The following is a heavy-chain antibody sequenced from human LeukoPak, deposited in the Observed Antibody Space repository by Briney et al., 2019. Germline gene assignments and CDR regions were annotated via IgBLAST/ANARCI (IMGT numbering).Heavy chain of an antibody. D-gene: IGHD5-24*01. Sequence: PGGSLRLSCAGSGFTVSSDYMSWVRQAPGKGLEWVSIIYTGGSTYYADSVKGRFTISRDNSKNKLFLQMNSLRTEDTAVYYCTRIHRATMNYFDSWGQGTLVTVSS. J-gene: IGHJ4*02. V-gene: IGHV3-53*05. CDR1: GFTVSSDY. CDR3: TRIHRATMNYFDS. CDR2: IYTGGST.